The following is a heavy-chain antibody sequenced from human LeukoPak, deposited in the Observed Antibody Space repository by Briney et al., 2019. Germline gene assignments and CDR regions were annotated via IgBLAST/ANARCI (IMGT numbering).Heavy chain of an antibody. CDR3: ARAGIEVVPEAVRNWFDP. J-gene: IGHJ5*02. CDR1: GYTFTSYG. V-gene: IGHV1-18*01. CDR2: ISAYNGNT. Sequence: GASVKVSCKASGYTFTSYGISWVRQAPGQGLEWMGWISAYNGNTNYAQKLQGRVTMTTDTSTSTAYMELRSLRSDDTAVYYCARAGIEVVPEAVRNWFDPWGQGTLVTVSS. D-gene: IGHD2-2*01.